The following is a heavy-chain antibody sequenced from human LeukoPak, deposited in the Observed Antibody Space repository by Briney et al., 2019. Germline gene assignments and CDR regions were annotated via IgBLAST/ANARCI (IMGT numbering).Heavy chain of an antibody. V-gene: IGHV3-21*01. D-gene: IGHD3-16*01. CDR1: GFTFSSYS. CDR3: ARDRGSSRGFDY. J-gene: IGHJ4*02. CDR2: ISSSSSYI. Sequence: GGSLRLSCAASGFTFSSYSMNWVRQAPGKGLEWVSSISSSSSYIYYADSVKGRFTISRDNAKNSLYLQMNSLRAEDTAVYYCARDRGSSRGFDYWGQGTLVTVPS.